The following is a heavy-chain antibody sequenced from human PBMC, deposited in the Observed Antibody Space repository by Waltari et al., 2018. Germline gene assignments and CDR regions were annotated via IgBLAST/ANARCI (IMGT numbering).Heavy chain of an antibody. CDR3: AREPGGYCTASSCFGLDS. V-gene: IGHV4-61*01. D-gene: IGHD2-8*02. J-gene: IGHJ5*01. CDR1: GGSVSSGSPC. Sequence: QVQLQESGPGLVKPSETLSLTCNVSGGSVSSGSPCWTWIRPPPGKTLEWIGYVYKRGTTNYHPSLRSRVTISVDTSKNQFSLKLRSVTAADTAIYYCAREPGGYCTASSCFGLDSWGQGTQVTVSS. CDR2: VYKRGTT.